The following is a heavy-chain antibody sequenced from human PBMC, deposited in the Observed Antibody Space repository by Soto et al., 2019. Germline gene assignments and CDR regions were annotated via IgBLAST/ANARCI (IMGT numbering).Heavy chain of an antibody. CDR3: ARADYEILTGSYAMDV. V-gene: IGHV4-4*07. D-gene: IGHD3-9*01. CDR2: VSSSGNT. CDR1: SVPITEYS. J-gene: IGHJ6*02. Sequence: SETLSLTCNVSSVPITEYSWSWIRQPVGKGLEWIGRVSSSGNTNANPTLNSRATMSIDTSKNQFSLRLRSVTAADTAVYYCARADYEILTGSYAMDVWGQGTTVTVSS.